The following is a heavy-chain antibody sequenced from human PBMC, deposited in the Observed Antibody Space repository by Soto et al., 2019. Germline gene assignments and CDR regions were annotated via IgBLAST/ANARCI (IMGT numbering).Heavy chain of an antibody. Sequence: QVQLVESGGGVVQPGRSLRLSCAASGFTFSSYANHWVRQAPGKGLEWVAVISYDGSNKYYAESVKGRFTISRDNSKNTLYLQRNSLRAEDTAVYYCARVPWLGLDATGYFDYWGQGTLVTVSS. D-gene: IGHD3-10*01. J-gene: IGHJ4*02. CDR3: ARVPWLGLDATGYFDY. V-gene: IGHV3-30-3*01. CDR1: GFTFSSYA. CDR2: ISYDGSNK.